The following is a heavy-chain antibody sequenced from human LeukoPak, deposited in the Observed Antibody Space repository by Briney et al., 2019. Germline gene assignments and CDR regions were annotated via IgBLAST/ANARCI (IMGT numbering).Heavy chain of an antibody. V-gene: IGHV1-18*01. Sequence: ASVKVSCKASGYTFTRYGISWVRQAPGQGLEWMGWINPYTGNTKYAEKLQGRVTMTTDTSTRTAYMELTRLTSDDTALYYCARGGMEVDSLLFGDYWGQGTLSPSPQ. CDR1: GYTFTRYG. CDR2: INPYTGNT. J-gene: IGHJ4*02. D-gene: IGHD3-9*01. CDR3: ARGGMEVDSLLFGDY.